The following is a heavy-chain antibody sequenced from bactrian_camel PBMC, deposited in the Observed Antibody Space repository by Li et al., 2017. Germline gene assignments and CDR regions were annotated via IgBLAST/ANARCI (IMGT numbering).Heavy chain of an antibody. CDR2: LDSDGTT. J-gene: IGHJ4*01. D-gene: IGHD3*01. CDR3: AARGMGADCSGPRRSSAEYVY. V-gene: IGHV3S67*01. CDR1: MFTYSRLC. Sequence: QLVESGGGSVQHGGSLRLSCSASMFTYSRLCMAWFRQTPGKEREVVASLDSDGTTEYADSVKGRFTISQGNAENTLYLQMNSLKSEDTAMYFCAARGMGADCSGPRRSSAEYVYWGQGTQVTVS.